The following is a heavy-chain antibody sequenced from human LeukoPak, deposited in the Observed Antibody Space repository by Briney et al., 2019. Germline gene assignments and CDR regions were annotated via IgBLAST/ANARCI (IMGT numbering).Heavy chain of an antibody. V-gene: IGHV3-30*18. J-gene: IGHJ4*02. Sequence: PGGSLRLSCAASGFTFSSYGMHWVRQAPGKGLEWVAVISYDGSNKYYADSVKGRFTISRDNSKNTLYLQMNSLRAEDTAVYYCAKGVPIRLWLRSFDYWGQGTLVTVSS. CDR3: AKGVPIRLWLRSFDY. D-gene: IGHD5-18*01. CDR2: ISYDGSNK. CDR1: GFTFSSYG.